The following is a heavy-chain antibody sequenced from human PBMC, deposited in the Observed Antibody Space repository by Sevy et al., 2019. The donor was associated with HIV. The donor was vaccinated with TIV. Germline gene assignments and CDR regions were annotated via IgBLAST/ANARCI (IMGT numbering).Heavy chain of an antibody. J-gene: IGHJ6*02. D-gene: IGHD1-26*01. CDR1: GFIFSHYS. CDR3: ARDRGVGTSSYGMDV. V-gene: IGHV3-21*01. Sequence: GESLKISCTASGFIFSHYSMNWVRQAPGKGLEWVSSISTSSTYIYYADTVKGRFTISRDNAKNLLYLQMNSLRAEETAVYQCARDRGVGTSSYGMDVWGQGTTVTVSS. CDR2: ISTSSTYI.